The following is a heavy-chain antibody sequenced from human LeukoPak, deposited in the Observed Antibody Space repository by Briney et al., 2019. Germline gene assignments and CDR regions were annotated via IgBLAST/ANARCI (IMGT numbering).Heavy chain of an antibody. Sequence: PSETLSLTCTVSGDSISTYYWSWIRQPPGKGLEWIGYIYYRVTSDYNPSLKGRVTMSVDMSTRQISLKLSSVTAADTAVYYCARAVGGDGSGSLWGPGTLVTVSS. CDR3: ARAVGGDGSGSL. CDR1: GDSISTYY. J-gene: IGHJ4*02. D-gene: IGHD3-10*01. V-gene: IGHV4-59*01. CDR2: IYYRVTS.